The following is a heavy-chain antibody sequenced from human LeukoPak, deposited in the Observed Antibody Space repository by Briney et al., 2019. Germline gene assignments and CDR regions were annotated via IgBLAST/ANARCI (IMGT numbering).Heavy chain of an antibody. D-gene: IGHD1-26*01. Sequence: SETLSLTCTVSGGTISSYYWSWIRQPAGKGLEWIGRIYTSGSTNYNPSLKSRVTMSVDTSKDQFSLKLSSVTAADTVVYYCARNVGSGYYYYYMDVWGKGTTVTVSS. CDR1: GGTISSYY. V-gene: IGHV4-4*07. J-gene: IGHJ6*03. CDR3: ARNVGSGYYYYYMDV. CDR2: IYTSGST.